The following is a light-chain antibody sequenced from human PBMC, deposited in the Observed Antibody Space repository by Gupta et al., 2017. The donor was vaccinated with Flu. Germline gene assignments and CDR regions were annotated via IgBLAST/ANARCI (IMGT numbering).Light chain of an antibody. CDR2: LGC. V-gene: IGKV2-28*01. Sequence: IVITQSLLSLSVTPGQPASISCTSSQSLLQSEGYDYLAGYHQKPAQSPHLLIYLGCSRASGVPDRISGSGSCTKFTLKLSRVVAEDVLVYYCSQSQQIPCTFGQGTKLDIK. J-gene: IGKJ2*02. CDR1: QSLLQSEGYDY. CDR3: SQSQQIPCT.